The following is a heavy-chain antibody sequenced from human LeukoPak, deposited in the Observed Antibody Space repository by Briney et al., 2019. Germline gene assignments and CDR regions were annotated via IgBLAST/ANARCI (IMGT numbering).Heavy chain of an antibody. CDR2: ISGYNGNT. Sequence: GASVKVSCKASGYTFTTYGISWVRQAPGQGLEWMGWISGYNGNTNSAQSLQGRVTMTTDTSTSTAYMELRSLRSDDTAVYYCARVDYCSGGSCYPEYWGQGTLVTVSS. CDR3: ARVDYCSGGSCYPEY. J-gene: IGHJ4*02. D-gene: IGHD2-15*01. CDR1: GYTFTTYG. V-gene: IGHV1-18*01.